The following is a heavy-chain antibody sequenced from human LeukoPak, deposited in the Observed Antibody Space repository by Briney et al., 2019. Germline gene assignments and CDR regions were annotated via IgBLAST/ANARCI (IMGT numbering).Heavy chain of an antibody. CDR2: IYTSGST. V-gene: IGHV4-61*02. Sequence: SETLSLTCTVSGGSISSSSYYWSWIRQPAGKGLEWIGRIYTSGSTNYKPSLNSRVTISLDTSKNQFSLKLTSVTAADTAVYYCARGTSYRWQQLASFDSWGQGTLVTVSS. J-gene: IGHJ4*02. D-gene: IGHD6-13*01. CDR1: GGSISSSSYY. CDR3: ARGTSYRWQQLASFDS.